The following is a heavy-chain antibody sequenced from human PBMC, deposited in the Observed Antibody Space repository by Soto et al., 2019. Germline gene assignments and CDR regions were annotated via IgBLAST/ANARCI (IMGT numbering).Heavy chain of an antibody. CDR1: GGFVSSGSYY. V-gene: IGHV4-34*01. J-gene: IGHJ3*02. D-gene: IGHD1-1*01. Sequence: QVQLQQWGAGLLKPSETLSLTCAVYGGFVSSGSYYWSWIRQPPGKGLEWIGEMSHSGGTHFNPSLKSRLTISVDTSKKQYSXXXXXXXXXXXXXXXXXXXXXXXXTTVVDAFDIWGPGTMVTVSS. CDR2: MSHSGGT. CDR3: XXXXXXXXTTVVDAFDI.